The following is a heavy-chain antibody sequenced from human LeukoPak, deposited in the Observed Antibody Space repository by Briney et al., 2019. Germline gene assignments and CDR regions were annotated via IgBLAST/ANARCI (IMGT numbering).Heavy chain of an antibody. CDR2: IYYSGST. CDR1: GGSISSGGYY. CDR3: ARLTAAAGSDLDY. V-gene: IGHV4-31*03. Sequence: PSQTLSLTCTVSGGSISSGGYYWSWIRQHPGKGLEWIGYIYYSGSTYYNPSLKSRVTISVDTSKNQFSLKLSSVTAADTAVYYCARLTAAAGSDLDYWGQGTLVTVSS. J-gene: IGHJ4*02. D-gene: IGHD6-13*01.